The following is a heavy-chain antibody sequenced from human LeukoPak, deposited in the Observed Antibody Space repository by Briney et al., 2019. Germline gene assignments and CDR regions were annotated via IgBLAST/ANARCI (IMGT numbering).Heavy chain of an antibody. D-gene: IGHD6-19*01. V-gene: IGHV3-11*04. CDR1: GFTFGTYY. CDR2: ITSSGTTR. J-gene: IGHJ4*02. Sequence: PGGSLRLSCAASGFTFGTYYMSWIRQAPGKGLEWLSYITSSGTTRDYADSVKGRFTISRDNAKNSLYLQMNSLRAEDTAVYYCAKDRGSSGWFFDYWGQGTLATVSS. CDR3: AKDRGSSGWFFDY.